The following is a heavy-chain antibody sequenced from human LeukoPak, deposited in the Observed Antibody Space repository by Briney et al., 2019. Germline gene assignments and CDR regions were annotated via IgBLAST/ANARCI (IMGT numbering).Heavy chain of an antibody. V-gene: IGHV3-21*01. J-gene: IGHJ4*02. CDR3: ARESDNSPFDY. CDR2: ISGSSSYI. CDR1: GFTFSSYS. D-gene: IGHD3-22*01. Sequence: GGSLRLSCAASGFTFSSYSMNWVRQAPGEGLEWVSSISGSSSYIYYADSVKGRFTLSRDNAKNSLYLQMNSLRAEDTAVYYCARESDNSPFDYWGQGTLVTVSS.